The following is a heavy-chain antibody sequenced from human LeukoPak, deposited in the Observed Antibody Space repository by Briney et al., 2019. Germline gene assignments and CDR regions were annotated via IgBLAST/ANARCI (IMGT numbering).Heavy chain of an antibody. V-gene: IGHV3-7*01. Sequence: GGSLRLSCAASGVIFSDYWMKWVPQAPGKGLEWVANIKLDGSEKYYVDSVKGRFTISRDNAKNSLYLQMNSLRAEDTAVYYCARVKDAYRYGSDYWGQGTLVTVSS. CDR3: ARVKDAYRYGSDY. CDR2: IKLDGSEK. J-gene: IGHJ4*02. CDR1: GVIFSDYW. D-gene: IGHD5-18*01.